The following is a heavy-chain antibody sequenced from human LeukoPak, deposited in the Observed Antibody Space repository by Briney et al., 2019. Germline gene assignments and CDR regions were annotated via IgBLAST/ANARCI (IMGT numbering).Heavy chain of an antibody. V-gene: IGHV4-61*02. J-gene: IGHJ5*02. Sequence: PSDTLSLTCTVSGGSISSGSYYWSWIPQPAGKGLEWIGRIYTSGSINYNPSLKSRVTISVVTSKNQFSLKLSSVTAADTAVYYCAAAIWFGDSERFLDPWGQGTLVTVSS. CDR2: IYTSGSI. CDR3: AAAIWFGDSERFLDP. CDR1: GGSISSGSYY. D-gene: IGHD3-10*01.